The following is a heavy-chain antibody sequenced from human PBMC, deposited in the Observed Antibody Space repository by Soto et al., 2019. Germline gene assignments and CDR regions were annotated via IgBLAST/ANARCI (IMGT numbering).Heavy chain of an antibody. Sequence: EVQLLESGGGLVQPGGSLRLSCAASGFTFSSYAMSWVRQAPGKGLEWVSAISGSSGSTYYADSVKGRFTISRDNSKNTLYLQMNSLRAEDTAVYYCATDSTAYSSSYDFDYWGQGTLVTVSS. J-gene: IGHJ4*02. CDR2: ISGSSGST. V-gene: IGHV3-23*01. D-gene: IGHD6-6*01. CDR1: GFTFSSYA. CDR3: ATDSTAYSSSYDFDY.